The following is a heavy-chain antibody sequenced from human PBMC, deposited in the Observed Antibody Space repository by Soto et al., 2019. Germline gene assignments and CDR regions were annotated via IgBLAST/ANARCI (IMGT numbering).Heavy chain of an antibody. CDR2: IYPGDSDT. D-gene: IGHD3-10*01. V-gene: IGHV5-51*01. Sequence: GESLKISCNGSGYSFTSYWTGWVRQMPGKGLEWMGIIYPGDSDTRYSPSFQGQVTISADKSISTAYLQCSSLKASDPVMYFCARSVRGSFQGSDYWGQRSLVTVAS. CDR3: ARSVRGSFQGSDY. CDR1: GYSFTSYW. J-gene: IGHJ4*02.